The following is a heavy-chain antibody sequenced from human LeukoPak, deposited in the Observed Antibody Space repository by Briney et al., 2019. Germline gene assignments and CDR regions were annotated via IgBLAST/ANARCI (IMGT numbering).Heavy chain of an antibody. J-gene: IGHJ4*02. Sequence: PGRSLRLSCAASGFTFSSHSMNWVRQAPGKGLEWVSSISSSRTDIYYADSVKGRFTISRDSAKNSLYLQMNSLRAEDTAVFYCARGNGGGAAATIDYWGQGTLVTVSS. V-gene: IGHV3-21*01. CDR3: ARGNGGGAAATIDY. CDR2: ISSSRTDI. CDR1: GFTFSSHS. D-gene: IGHD6-13*01.